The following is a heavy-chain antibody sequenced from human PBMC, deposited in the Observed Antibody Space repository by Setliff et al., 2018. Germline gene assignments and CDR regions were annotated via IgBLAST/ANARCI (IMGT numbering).Heavy chain of an antibody. CDR1: GYSISSGYY. D-gene: IGHD5-18*01. CDR3: AKDQELWPKYPDY. Sequence: PSETLSLTCAVSGYSISSGYYWGWIRQPPGKGLEWVSGISGTGGSTYYADSVKGRFTISRDNSKNTLYLQMNSLRAEDTAVYYCAKDQELWPKYPDYWGQGTLVTVSS. CDR2: ISGTGGST. V-gene: IGHV3-23*01. J-gene: IGHJ4*02.